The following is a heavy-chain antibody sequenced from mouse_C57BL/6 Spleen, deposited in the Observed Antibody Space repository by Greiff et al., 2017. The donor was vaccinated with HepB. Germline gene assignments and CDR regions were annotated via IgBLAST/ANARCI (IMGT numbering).Heavy chain of an antibody. CDR3: TTPLLAWFAY. D-gene: IGHD2-1*01. CDR2: IDPENGDT. V-gene: IGHV14-4*01. CDR1: GFNIKDDY. Sequence: VQLQQPGAELVRPGASVKLSCTASGFNIKDDYMHWVKQRPEQGLEWIGWIDPENGDTEYASKFQGKATITADTSSNTAYLQLSSLTSEDTAVYYCTTPLLAWFAYWGQGTLVTVSA. J-gene: IGHJ3*01.